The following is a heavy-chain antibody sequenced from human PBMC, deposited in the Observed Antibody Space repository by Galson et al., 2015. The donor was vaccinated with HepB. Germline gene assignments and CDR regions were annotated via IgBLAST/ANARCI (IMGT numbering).Heavy chain of an antibody. CDR3: TTGGGDYYDSSGPKRHGGMDV. CDR1: GFTFSNAW. Sequence: SLRLSCAASGFTFSNAWMSWVRQAPGKGLEWVGRIKSKTDGGTTDYAAPVKGRFTISRDDSKNTLYLQMNSLKTEDTAVYYCTTGGGDYYDSSGPKRHGGMDVWGQGTTVTVSS. D-gene: IGHD3-22*01. V-gene: IGHV3-15*01. CDR2: IKSKTDGGTT. J-gene: IGHJ6*02.